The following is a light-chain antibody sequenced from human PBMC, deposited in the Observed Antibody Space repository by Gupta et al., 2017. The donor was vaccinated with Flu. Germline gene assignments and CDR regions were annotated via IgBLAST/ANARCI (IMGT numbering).Light chain of an antibody. Sequence: QSVLTQPPSASGTPGQRVAISCSGTTSNIGNNYVYWYRQLPGTAPKVLIYRNNQRPSGVPDRFSGPKSGTSASLAISGLRSDDEADYYCAAWDDSLGGYVFGTGTKVTVL. CDR2: RNN. CDR1: TSNIGNNY. J-gene: IGLJ1*01. CDR3: AAWDDSLGGYV. V-gene: IGLV1-47*01.